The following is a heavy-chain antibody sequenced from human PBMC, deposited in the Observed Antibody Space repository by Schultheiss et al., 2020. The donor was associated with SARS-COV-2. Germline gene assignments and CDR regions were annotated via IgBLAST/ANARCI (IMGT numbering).Heavy chain of an antibody. D-gene: IGHD3-16*01. CDR1: GGSVSRSGYY. V-gene: IGHV4-39*01. Sequence: SQTLSLTCSVSGGSVSRSGYYWGWIRQSPGKGLEWIGSMYYTDNTYYNPPLKSRVTISADTSKNEFSLKLRSVTATDTAVYYCARLLQGGYGVPDSFDPWGQGTLVTVSS. CDR3: ARLLQGGYGVPDSFDP. CDR2: MYYTDNT. J-gene: IGHJ5*02.